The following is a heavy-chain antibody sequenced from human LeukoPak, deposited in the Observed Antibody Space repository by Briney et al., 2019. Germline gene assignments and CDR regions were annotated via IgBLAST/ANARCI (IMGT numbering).Heavy chain of an antibody. CDR1: GFTFSDSW. CDR2: INQDGREK. CDR3: VREEGAYSGYPEN. D-gene: IGHD5-12*01. J-gene: IGHJ4*02. Sequence: GGSLRLSCEVSGFTFSDSWMSWVRQAPGTGLQWVANINQDGREKYYVDSLRGRFTISRDNAKNSLYLHIDSLRAEDTAVYFCVREEGAYSGYPENWGEGTLVTVSS. V-gene: IGHV3-7*01.